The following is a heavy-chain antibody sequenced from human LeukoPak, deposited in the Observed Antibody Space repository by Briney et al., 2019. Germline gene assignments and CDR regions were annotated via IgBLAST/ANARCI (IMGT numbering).Heavy chain of an antibody. Sequence: SVKVSCKASGGTFSSYAISWVRQAPGQGLEWMGGIIPIFGTANYAQKFQGRVTITTDESTSTAYMELSSLRPEDTAVYYCALSLASSSWYIFDYWGQGTLVTVSS. CDR3: ALSLASSSWYIFDY. D-gene: IGHD6-13*01. V-gene: IGHV1-69*05. J-gene: IGHJ4*02. CDR1: GGTFSSYA. CDR2: IIPIFGTA.